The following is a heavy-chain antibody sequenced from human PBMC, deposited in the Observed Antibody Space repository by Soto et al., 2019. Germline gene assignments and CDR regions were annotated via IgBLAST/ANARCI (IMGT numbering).Heavy chain of an antibody. CDR2: ISSSGSTI. CDR3: ARVGWLHDYFDY. D-gene: IGHD5-12*01. V-gene: IGHV3-48*04. J-gene: IGHJ4*02. CDR1: GFTFSSYA. Sequence: VQLVESGGGVVQPGRSLRLSCAASGFTFSSYAMHWVRQAPGKGLEWVSYISSSGSTIYYADSVKGRFTISRDNAKNSLYLQMNSLRAEDTAVYYCARVGWLHDYFDYWGQGTLVTVSS.